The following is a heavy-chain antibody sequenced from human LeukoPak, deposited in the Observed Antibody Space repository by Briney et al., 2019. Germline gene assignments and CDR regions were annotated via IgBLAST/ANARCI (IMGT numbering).Heavy chain of an antibody. CDR1: GFTFSNYW. V-gene: IGHV3-74*01. Sequence: GGSLRLSCAASGFTFSNYWMHWVRQAPGKGLVWVTRINSDGSSTTYADSVKGRFTISRDNGQNTLYLQMNSLRAEDTAVYYCAREGRGYSYAFEYWGQGTLVTVSS. D-gene: IGHD5-18*01. CDR3: AREGRGYSYAFEY. CDR2: INSDGSST. J-gene: IGHJ4*02.